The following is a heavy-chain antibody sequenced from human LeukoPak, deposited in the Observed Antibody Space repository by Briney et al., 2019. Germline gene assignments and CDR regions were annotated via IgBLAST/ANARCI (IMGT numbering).Heavy chain of an antibody. J-gene: IGHJ4*01. CDR3: AKPKFTVPGSSFFDY. CDR2: ISGNAANT. V-gene: IGHV3-23*01. CDR1: GFTFSNYA. D-gene: IGHD4-11*01. Sequence: GRSLRLSCAGSGFTFSNYAMTWVRQAPGKGLGWVSTISGNAANTYYADSVKGRFTISRDNSKKMLYLQMDGLRAGDTAVYFCAKPKFTVPGSSFFDYWGHGALVTVSS.